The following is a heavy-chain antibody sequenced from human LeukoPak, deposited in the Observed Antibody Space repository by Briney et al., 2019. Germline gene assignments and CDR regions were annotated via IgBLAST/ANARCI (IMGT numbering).Heavy chain of an antibody. J-gene: IGHJ4*02. CDR2: IYYSGST. D-gene: IGHD5-12*01. CDR3: ARVRDGYDYEFDY. V-gene: IGHV4-59*12. CDR1: GGSISSYY. Sequence: SETLSLTCTVSGGSISSYYWSWIRQPPGKGLEWIGYIYYSGSTNYNPSLKSRVTISVDTSKNQFSLKLTSVTAADTAVYYCARVRDGYDYEFDYWGQGTLVTVSS.